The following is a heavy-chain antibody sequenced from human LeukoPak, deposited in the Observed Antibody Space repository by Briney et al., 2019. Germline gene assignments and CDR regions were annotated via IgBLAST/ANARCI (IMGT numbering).Heavy chain of an antibody. CDR3: ARSTCSGGTCHGEGFDY. D-gene: IGHD2-15*01. J-gene: IGHJ4*02. V-gene: IGHV3-66*02. CDR1: GFTVSSNY. Sequence: GGSLRLSCVASGFTVSSNYMSWVRQAPGKGLEWVSVIYSSGSTYYADSVKGRFTISRDNSKNTLYLQMNSLRAEDTAVYYCARSTCSGGTCHGEGFDYWGQGTLDTVSS. CDR2: IYSSGST.